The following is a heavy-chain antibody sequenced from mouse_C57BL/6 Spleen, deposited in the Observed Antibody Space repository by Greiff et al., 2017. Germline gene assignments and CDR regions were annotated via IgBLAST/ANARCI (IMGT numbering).Heavy chain of an antibody. J-gene: IGHJ3*01. CDR3: AISLYGNYDWFAY. CDR1: GYTFTSYW. Sequence: VQLQQPGAELVKPGASVKVSCKASGYTFTSYWMHWVKQRPGQGLEWIGRIHPSDSDTNYNQKFKGKATLTVDKSSSTAYMQLISLTSEDSAVYYCAISLYGNYDWFAYWGQGTLVTVSA. CDR2: IHPSDSDT. V-gene: IGHV1-74*01. D-gene: IGHD2-1*01.